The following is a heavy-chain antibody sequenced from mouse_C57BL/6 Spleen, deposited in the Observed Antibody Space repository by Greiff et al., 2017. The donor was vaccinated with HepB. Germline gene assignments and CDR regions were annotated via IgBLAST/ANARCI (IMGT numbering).Heavy chain of an antibody. CDR1: GYTFTSYW. CDR2: IDPNSGGT. D-gene: IGHD1-1*01. V-gene: IGHV1-72*01. CDR3: ATYYYGSYWYFDV. Sequence: QVHVKQPGAELVKPGASVKLSCKASGYTFTSYWMHWVKQRPGRGLEWIGRIDPNSGGTKYNEKFKRKATLTVDKPSSTAYMQLSSLTSEDSAVYYCATYYYGSYWYFDVWGTGPTVTVSS. J-gene: IGHJ1*03.